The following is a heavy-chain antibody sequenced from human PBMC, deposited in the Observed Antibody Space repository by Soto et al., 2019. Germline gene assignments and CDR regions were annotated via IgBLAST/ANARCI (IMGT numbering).Heavy chain of an antibody. J-gene: IGHJ4*02. D-gene: IGHD3-16*01. CDR1: GFSFSTYW. V-gene: IGHV3-7*03. Sequence: GGSLRLSCVASGFSFSTYWMSWVRQVPGTGLEWVANIKADGSETHYVDSVRGRFTISRDNAKTSLYLQVNSLRAEDTAVYYCAKGGHIDFCGQGTLVTGSS. CDR3: AKGGHIDF. CDR2: IKADGSET.